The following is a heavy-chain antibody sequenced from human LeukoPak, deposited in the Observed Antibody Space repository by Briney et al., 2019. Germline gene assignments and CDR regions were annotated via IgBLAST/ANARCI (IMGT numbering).Heavy chain of an antibody. Sequence: PGGSLRLSCAASGFTFSSYAMTWVRQAPGKGLEWVSAISGSGGNTYYAECVKGRFTISRDNSKNTLYLQMSSLRAEDTAVYYCAKDRRAGSYDYWGQGTLVTVSS. CDR3: AKDRRAGSYDY. J-gene: IGHJ4*02. V-gene: IGHV3-23*01. CDR2: ISGSGGNT. CDR1: GFTFSSYA. D-gene: IGHD3-10*01.